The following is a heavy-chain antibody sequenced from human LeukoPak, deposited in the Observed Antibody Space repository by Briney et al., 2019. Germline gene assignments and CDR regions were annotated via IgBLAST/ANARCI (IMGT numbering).Heavy chain of an antibody. Sequence: SETLSLTCTVSGGSFSSYYWSWIRQPPGKGLEWIGYIYYTGSTNYNPSLKSRVTISVDTSKNRFSLKLSSVTAADTAVYYCARHWLDSGTPDRFDYWGQGTLVTASS. V-gene: IGHV4-59*08. J-gene: IGHJ4*02. CDR1: GGSFSSYY. CDR3: ARHWLDSGTPDRFDY. D-gene: IGHD3-10*01. CDR2: IYYTGST.